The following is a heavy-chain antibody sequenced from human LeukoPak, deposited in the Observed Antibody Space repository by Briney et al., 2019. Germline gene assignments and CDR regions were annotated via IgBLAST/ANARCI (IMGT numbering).Heavy chain of an antibody. Sequence: SGTLSLTCAVSGGSISSSNWWSWVRQPPGKGLEWIGEIYHSGSTNYNPSLKSRVTILVDKSKNQFSLKLGSVTAADTAVYYCARRPYAFYYGSGSVGTAQLDYWGQGTLVTVSS. V-gene: IGHV4-4*02. CDR2: IYHSGST. J-gene: IGHJ4*02. D-gene: IGHD3-10*01. CDR3: ARRPYAFYYGSGSVGTAQLDY. CDR1: GGSISSSNW.